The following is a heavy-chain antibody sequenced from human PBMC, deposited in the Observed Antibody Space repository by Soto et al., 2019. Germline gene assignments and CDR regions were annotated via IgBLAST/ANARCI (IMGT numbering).Heavy chain of an antibody. D-gene: IGHD3-3*02. CDR3: ARGHLGLDS. CDR1: GFTFSDYY. V-gene: IGHV3-11*01. CDR2: VSPSGDAK. Sequence: PGGSLRLSCVVSGFTFSDYYMTWIRQAPGEGLEWVSYVSPSGDAKSHADSVKGRFTISRDNAKNSLYLQMNSLRVEDTAIYYCARGHLGLDSWGQGIPVTVSS. J-gene: IGHJ4*02.